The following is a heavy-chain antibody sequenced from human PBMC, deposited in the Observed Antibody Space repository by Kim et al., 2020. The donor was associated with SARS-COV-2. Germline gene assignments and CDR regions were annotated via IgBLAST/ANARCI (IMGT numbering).Heavy chain of an antibody. D-gene: IGHD1-1*01. J-gene: IGHJ4*02. V-gene: IGHV3-74*01. Sequence: TRNADPLKGRFTNPRDTAGSPLYLQMNSLRAEDTAVYYCARAPTNSYFDYWGQGSLVTVSS. CDR3: ARAPTNSYFDY. CDR2: T.